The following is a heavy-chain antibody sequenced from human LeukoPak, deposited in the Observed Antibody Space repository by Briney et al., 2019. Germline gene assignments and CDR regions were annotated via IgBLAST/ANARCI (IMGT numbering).Heavy chain of an antibody. J-gene: IGHJ4*02. Sequence: PSDTLSLTCAVSGYSISSGYYWGWLRPTAGEGVELIGSIYYRGSTYYNPSLKSRVTISVDTSKNQFSLKLSSVTAADTAVYYCARGVIITMVRGVSRVFDYWGQGTLVTVSS. CDR2: IYYRGST. D-gene: IGHD3-10*01. CDR1: GYSISSGYY. CDR3: ARGVIITMVRGVSRVFDY. V-gene: IGHV4-38-2*01.